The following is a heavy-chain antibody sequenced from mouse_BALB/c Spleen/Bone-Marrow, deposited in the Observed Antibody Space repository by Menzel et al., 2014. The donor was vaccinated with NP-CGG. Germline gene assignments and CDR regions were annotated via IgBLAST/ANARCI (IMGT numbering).Heavy chain of an antibody. CDR3: ARGDYDYAMDY. J-gene: IGHJ4*01. Sequence: QVQLKQSGPGLVSPSQSLSIACTVSGFSLXRFGVHWVRQPPGKGLEWLGIIWAGGTTNYNSALMSRLSISKDNSKSQVFLKMNSLQTDDTAMYYCARGDYDYAMDYWGQGTSVTVSS. CDR2: IWAGGTT. CDR1: GFSLXRFG. V-gene: IGHV2-9*02. D-gene: IGHD2-4*01.